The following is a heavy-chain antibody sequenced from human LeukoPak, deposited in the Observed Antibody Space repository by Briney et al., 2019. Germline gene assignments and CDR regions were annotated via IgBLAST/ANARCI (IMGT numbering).Heavy chain of an antibody. J-gene: IGHJ3*02. CDR1: GGTFSSYA. Sequence: GASVKVSCKASGGTFSSYAISWVRQAPGQGLEWMGGIIPIFGTANYAQKFQGRVTITADESTSTAYMELSSLRSEDTAVYYCAREVDDAFDIWGQGTMVTVSS. D-gene: IGHD2-15*01. CDR3: AREVDDAFDI. CDR2: IIPIFGTA. V-gene: IGHV1-69*13.